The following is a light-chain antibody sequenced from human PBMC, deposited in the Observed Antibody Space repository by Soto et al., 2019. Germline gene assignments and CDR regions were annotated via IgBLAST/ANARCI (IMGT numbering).Light chain of an antibody. CDR2: DAS. Sequence: DIQTTQSPSTLSASVGDRVTITCRPSESISTWLAWYQQKPGKAPKLLIYDASTLQTGVPSRFSGSGSGTKFTLTISSLQPDDFATYFCQHYNHYPFTFGQGTKLESK. CDR3: QHYNHYPFT. CDR1: ESISTW. J-gene: IGKJ2*01. V-gene: IGKV1-5*01.